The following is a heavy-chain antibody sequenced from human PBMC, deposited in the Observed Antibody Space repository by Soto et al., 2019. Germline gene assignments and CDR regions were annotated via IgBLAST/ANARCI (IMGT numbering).Heavy chain of an antibody. J-gene: IGHJ5*02. CDR1: GYTFTSYG. D-gene: IGHD3-22*01. Sequence: ASVKVSCKASGYTFTSYGISWVRRAPGQGLEWMGWISAYNGNTNYAQKLQGRVTMTTDTSTSTAYMELRSLRSDDTAVYYCAREDRYYDSSGYYYFNWFDPWGQGTLVTVSS. CDR3: AREDRYYDSSGYYYFNWFDP. CDR2: ISAYNGNT. V-gene: IGHV1-18*01.